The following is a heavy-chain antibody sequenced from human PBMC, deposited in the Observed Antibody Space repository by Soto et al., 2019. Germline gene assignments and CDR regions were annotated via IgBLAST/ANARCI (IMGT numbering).Heavy chain of an antibody. CDR2: ISYDGSNK. Sequence: QVQLVESGGGVVQPGRSLRLSCAASGFTFSSYGMHWVRQAPGKGLEWVAVISYDGSNKYYADSVKGRFTISRDNSKNTLNQQMNRSRAEDRAVHYGGSLGAAAGNNWFGRWGQGTLVTVSS. CDR1: GFTFSSYG. J-gene: IGHJ5*01. D-gene: IGHD6-13*01. CDR3: GSLGAAAGNNWFGR. V-gene: IGHV3-30*03.